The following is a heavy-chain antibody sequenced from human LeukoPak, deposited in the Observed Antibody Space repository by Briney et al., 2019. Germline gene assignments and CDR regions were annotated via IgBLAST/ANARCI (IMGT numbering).Heavy chain of an antibody. D-gene: IGHD4-17*01. CDR1: GFTFSSYA. V-gene: IGHV3-23*01. J-gene: IGHJ4*02. Sequence: GGSLRLSCAASGFTFSSYAMSWVRQAPGKGLEWVSAISGSGGSTYYADSVKGRFTISRDNSKNTLYLQMNSLRAEDTAVYYCAKDSYGDCVGYYFDYWGQGTLVTVSS. CDR2: ISGSGGST. CDR3: AKDSYGDCVGYYFDY.